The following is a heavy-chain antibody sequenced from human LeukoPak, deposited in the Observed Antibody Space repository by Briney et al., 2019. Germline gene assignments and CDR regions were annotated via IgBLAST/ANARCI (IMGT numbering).Heavy chain of an antibody. CDR2: ISSNGGST. CDR1: GFTFSSYA. D-gene: IGHD6-19*01. V-gene: IGHV3-64D*06. J-gene: IGHJ4*02. CDR3: VKGIEQWLAEDYFDY. Sequence: PGGSLRLSCSASGFTFSSYAMHWVRQAPGKGLEYVSAISSNGGSTYYADSVKGRFTISRDNSKNTLYLQMSSLRAEDTAVYYCVKGIEQWLAEDYFDYWGQGTLVTVSS.